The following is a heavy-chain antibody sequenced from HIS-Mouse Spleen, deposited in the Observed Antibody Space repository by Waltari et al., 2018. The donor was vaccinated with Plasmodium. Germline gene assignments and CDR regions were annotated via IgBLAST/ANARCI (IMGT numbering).Heavy chain of an antibody. Sequence: QLQLQESGPGLVKPSETLSLTCTVSGGSISSSSYYWGWIRHPPGKVLEWIGSIYYSGSTYYNPSLKSRVTISVDTSKNQFSLKLSSVTAADTAVYYCARDRITGTSYFDYWGQGTLVTVSS. CDR2: IYYSGST. V-gene: IGHV4-39*07. CDR3: ARDRITGTSYFDY. J-gene: IGHJ4*02. D-gene: IGHD1-7*01. CDR1: GGSISSSSYY.